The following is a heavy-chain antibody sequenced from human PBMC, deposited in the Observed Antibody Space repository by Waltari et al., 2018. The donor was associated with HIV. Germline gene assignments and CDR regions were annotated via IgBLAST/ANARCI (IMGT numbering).Heavy chain of an antibody. D-gene: IGHD3-22*01. CDR2: IYYSGST. CDR1: GGSITSYY. J-gene: IGHJ4*02. CDR3: ASRGMHYYDSSGYYS. V-gene: IGHV4-59*01. Sequence: QVLLQESGTGLVKPSETLSLTCTVSGGSITSYYWSWIRQPPGKGLEWIGYIYYSGSTNYNPSLKSRATISVDTSKNQVSLKLSSVTAADTAVYYCASRGMHYYDSSGYYSWGQGTLVTVSS.